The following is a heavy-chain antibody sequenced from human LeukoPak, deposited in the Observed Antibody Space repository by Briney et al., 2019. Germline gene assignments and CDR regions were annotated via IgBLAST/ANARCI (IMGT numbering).Heavy chain of an antibody. CDR1: GFTFSSYG. Sequence: PGGSLRLSCEASGFTFSSYGMHWVRQAPGKGLEWVAFIRFDGSDKHYADSVKGRFTISRGNSKNTLYLQMNSLRGEDTAVYYCAKKFDSYFDYWGQGTLVTVSS. CDR3: AKKFDSYFDY. V-gene: IGHV3-30*02. CDR2: IRFDGSDK. J-gene: IGHJ4*02.